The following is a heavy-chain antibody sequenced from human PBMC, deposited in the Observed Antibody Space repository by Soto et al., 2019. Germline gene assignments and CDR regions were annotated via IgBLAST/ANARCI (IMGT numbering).Heavy chain of an antibody. CDR3: ARSVAVAGAHIDS. Sequence: AETLSLTCSVSGSSISGSYWSWIRQSPGKGLEWLGYVYYTGSTNYSPSLRRRVSISVDTSKNEFSLRMSSLTAADTAVYFCARSVAVAGAHIDSSGQCT. CDR2: VYYTGST. D-gene: IGHD2-8*02. V-gene: IGHV4-59*01. J-gene: IGHJ4*02. CDR1: GSSISGSY.